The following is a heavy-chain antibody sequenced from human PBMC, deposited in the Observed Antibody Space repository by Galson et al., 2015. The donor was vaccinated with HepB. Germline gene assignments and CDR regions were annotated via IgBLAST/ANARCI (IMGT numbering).Heavy chain of an antibody. D-gene: IGHD3-10*01. V-gene: IGHV3-15*01. CDR1: GFTFSNAW. CDR2: IKSKTDGGTT. J-gene: IGHJ4*02. CDR3: TTDRITMVRELDY. Sequence: SLRLSCAASGFTFSNAWMSWVRQAPGKGLEWVGRIKSKTDGGTTDYAAPVKGRFTISRDDSKNTLYLQMNSLKTEDTAVYYCTTDRITMVRELDYWGQGTLVTVSS.